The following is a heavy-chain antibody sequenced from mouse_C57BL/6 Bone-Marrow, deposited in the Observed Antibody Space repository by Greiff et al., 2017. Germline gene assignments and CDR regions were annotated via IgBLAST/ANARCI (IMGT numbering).Heavy chain of an antibody. D-gene: IGHD2-2*01. J-gene: IGHJ2*01. CDR3: ARSPAGFDYFDY. CDR1: GYAFTNYL. CDR2: INPGSGGT. Sequence: QVQLQQSGAELVRPGTSVKVSCKASGYAFTNYLIEWVKQRPGQGLEWIGVINPGSGGTNYNEKFKGKATLTADKSSSTAYMQLSSLTSEDSAVYFGARSPAGFDYFDYWGQGTTLTVSS. V-gene: IGHV1-54*01.